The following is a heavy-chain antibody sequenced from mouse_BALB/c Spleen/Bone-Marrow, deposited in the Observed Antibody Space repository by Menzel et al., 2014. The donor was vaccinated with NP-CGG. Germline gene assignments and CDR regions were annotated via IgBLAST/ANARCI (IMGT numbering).Heavy chain of an antibody. CDR3: ARGGTRETFFDY. Sequence: EVQLQQSGPDLVKPSQSLSLTCTVTGYSITSGYSWHWIRQFPGNKLEWMGYIHYSGSTNYNPSLKSRISITRDTSKNQFFLQLNSVTTEDTATYCCARGGTRETFFDYWGQGTTLTVSS. CDR1: GYSITSGYS. CDR2: IHYSGST. D-gene: IGHD3-3*01. V-gene: IGHV3-1*02. J-gene: IGHJ2*01.